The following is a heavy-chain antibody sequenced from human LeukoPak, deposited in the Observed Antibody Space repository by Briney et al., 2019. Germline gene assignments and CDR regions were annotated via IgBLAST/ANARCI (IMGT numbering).Heavy chain of an antibody. V-gene: IGHV4-38-2*02. D-gene: IGHD3-22*01. CDR1: GYSISSGYY. CDR3: ARVTYYYDSSGYLSYYYYYYMDV. J-gene: IGHJ6*03. Sequence: SETLSLTCTVSGYSISSGYYWGWIRQPPGKGLEWIGSIYHSGSTYYNPSLKSRVTISVDTSKNQFSLKLSSVTAADTAVYYCARVTYYYDSSGYLSYYYYYYMDVWGKGTTVTISS. CDR2: IYHSGST.